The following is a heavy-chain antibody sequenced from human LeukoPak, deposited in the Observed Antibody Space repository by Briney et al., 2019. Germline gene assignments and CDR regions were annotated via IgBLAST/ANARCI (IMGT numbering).Heavy chain of an antibody. CDR1: GYTFTGYH. Sequence: GASVKVSCKASGYTFTGYHLHWVRQAPGQGLEWMGMIYPRDGSTSYAQKFQGRVTVTRDTSTSTVHMELSGLRPEDTAVYYCARDQEGFDYWGQGTLVTVSS. CDR3: ARDQEGFDY. CDR2: IYPRDGST. J-gene: IGHJ4*02. V-gene: IGHV1-46*01.